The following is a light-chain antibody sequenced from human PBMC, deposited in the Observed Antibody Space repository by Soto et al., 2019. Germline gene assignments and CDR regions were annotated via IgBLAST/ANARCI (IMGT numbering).Light chain of an antibody. CDR2: AAS. CDR3: QQRYSTLT. J-gene: IGKJ3*01. V-gene: IGKV1-39*01. CDR1: QSISIY. Sequence: DIQMTQSPSSLSASVGDRVTITCRASQSISIYLNWYQQKPGKAPKLLIYAASSLQSGVPSRFSGSGSGTDFTLTISSLQPEDFATYYCQQRYSTLTFGPGTKVDIK.